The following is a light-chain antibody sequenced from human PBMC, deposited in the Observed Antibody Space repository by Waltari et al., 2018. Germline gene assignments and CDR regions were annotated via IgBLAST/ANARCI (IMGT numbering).Light chain of an antibody. CDR3: QHYLRLPVT. CDR2: GAS. CDR1: QSVTRA. V-gene: IGKV3-20*01. J-gene: IGKJ1*01. Sequence: EIVLTQSLGTLSLSPGESAPLSCRTSQSVTRALAWYQQKPGQAPRLLIYGASNRATGIPDRFSGSGSGTDFSLTISSLEPEDFAVYYCQHYLRLPVTFGQGTKVEVK.